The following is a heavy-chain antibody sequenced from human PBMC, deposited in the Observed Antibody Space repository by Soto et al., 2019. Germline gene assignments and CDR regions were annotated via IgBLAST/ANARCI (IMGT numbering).Heavy chain of an antibody. J-gene: IGHJ6*02. D-gene: IGHD6-13*01. V-gene: IGHV3-64*01. Sequence: PGGSLRLSCAASGFTFSSYAMHWVRQAPGKGLEYVSAISSNGGSTYYANSVKGRFTISRDNSKNTLYLQMGSLRAEDTAVYYFARMLAAAGTVWGYYGMDVWGQGTTVTVSS. CDR1: GFTFSSYA. CDR2: ISSNGGST. CDR3: ARMLAAAGTVWGYYGMDV.